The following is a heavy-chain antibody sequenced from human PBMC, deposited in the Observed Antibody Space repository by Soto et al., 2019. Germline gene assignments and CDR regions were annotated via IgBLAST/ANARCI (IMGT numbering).Heavy chain of an antibody. Sequence: QVQLVQSGAEVKKPGSSVKVSCKASGGTFSSYAISWVRQAPGQGLEWMGGLIPIFGTANYAQKFQGRVTITADESTSTAYMELSSLRSEDTAVYYCARVRVTIFGVVTQGWFDPWGQGTLVTVSS. V-gene: IGHV1-69*01. CDR1: GGTFSSYA. CDR3: ARVRVTIFGVVTQGWFDP. D-gene: IGHD3-3*01. J-gene: IGHJ5*02. CDR2: LIPIFGTA.